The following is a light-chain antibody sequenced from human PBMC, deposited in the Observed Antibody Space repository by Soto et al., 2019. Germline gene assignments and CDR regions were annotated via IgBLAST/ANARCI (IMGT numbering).Light chain of an antibody. CDR1: QSVLYSPNNKNY. CDR2: WAS. Sequence: DIVLTQSPDSLALSLGERATINCKSSQSVLYSPNNKNYLAWYQQKPGQPPKLLLYWASMRESGVPDRFSGSASGTDFTLTISSLQAEDVAVYYFHQYTNSAERFGTGTKVKIK. J-gene: IGKJ1*01. CDR3: HQYTNSAER. V-gene: IGKV4-1*01.